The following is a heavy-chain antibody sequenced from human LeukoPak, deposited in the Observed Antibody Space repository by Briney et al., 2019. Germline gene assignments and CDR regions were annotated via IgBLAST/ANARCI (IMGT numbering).Heavy chain of an antibody. CDR3: ARDGAGYCSGGSCYRPQYYFDY. D-gene: IGHD2-15*01. J-gene: IGHJ4*02. CDR2: IYHSGST. Sequence: SETLSLTCAVSGGSISSSNWWSWVRQPPGKGLEWIGEIYHSGSTNYNPSLKSRVTISVDKSRNQFSLKLSSVTAADTAVYYCARDGAGYCSGGSCYRPQYYFDYWGQGTLVTVSS. CDR1: GGSISSSNW. V-gene: IGHV4-4*02.